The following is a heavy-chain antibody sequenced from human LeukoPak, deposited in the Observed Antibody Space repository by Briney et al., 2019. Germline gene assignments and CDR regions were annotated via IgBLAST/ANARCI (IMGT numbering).Heavy chain of an antibody. CDR2: IYTSGST. CDR1: GGSIRSYY. D-gene: IGHD4-11*01. Sequence: SETLSLTCTVSGGSIRSYYWSWIRQPAGKGLEWIGRIYTSGSTSYNPSLKSRVTISPDKSKNQFSLKLSSVSATETAVYYCARDSTVTTFNYMDVWGKGTTVTASS. V-gene: IGHV4-4*07. CDR3: ARDSTVTTFNYMDV. J-gene: IGHJ6*03.